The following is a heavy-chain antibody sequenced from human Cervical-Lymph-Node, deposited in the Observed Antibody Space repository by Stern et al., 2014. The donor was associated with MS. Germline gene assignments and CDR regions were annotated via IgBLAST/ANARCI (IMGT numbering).Heavy chain of an antibody. Sequence: QVQLVESGAEVKKPGSSVKVSCKASGGTFNTNVISWVRQAPGKGLEGMGGIIPFFGNAPSAQNFQGRVQIPANESTRAVYMELSSLRSEDTAVYYCARAAYSTSSYNYWGQGTLVIVSS. J-gene: IGHJ4*02. V-gene: IGHV1-69*01. CDR3: ARAAYSTSSYNY. D-gene: IGHD6-6*01. CDR1: GGTFNTNV. CDR2: IIPFFGNA.